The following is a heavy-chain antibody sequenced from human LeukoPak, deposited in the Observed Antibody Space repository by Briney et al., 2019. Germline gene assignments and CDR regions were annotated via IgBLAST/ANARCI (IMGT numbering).Heavy chain of an antibody. CDR2: ISYDGSNK. D-gene: IGHD3-22*01. V-gene: IGHV3-30*03. Sequence: GRPLRLSCAASGFTFSSYGMHWVRQAPGKGLEWVAVISYDGSNKYYADSVKGRFTISRDNSKNTLYLQMNSLRAEDTAVYYCARDSSGSLGAFDIWGQGTMVTVSS. CDR1: GFTFSSYG. CDR3: ARDSSGSLGAFDI. J-gene: IGHJ3*02.